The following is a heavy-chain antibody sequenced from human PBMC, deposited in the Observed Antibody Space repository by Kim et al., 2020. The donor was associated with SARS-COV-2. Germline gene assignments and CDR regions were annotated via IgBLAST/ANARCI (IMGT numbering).Heavy chain of an antibody. V-gene: IGHV1-18*03. J-gene: IGHJ2*01. Sequence: ASVKVSCKASGYKYNTYGITWVRQAPGQGLEWMGRINTYNGDTNYAQRFLGRVTMTTDTSSTTAYMELKSLRPDDMAVYYCARDRTWGYVDLWGRGTLVT. D-gene: IGHD2-15*01. CDR3: ARDRTWGYVDL. CDR2: INTYNGDT. CDR1: GYKYNTYG.